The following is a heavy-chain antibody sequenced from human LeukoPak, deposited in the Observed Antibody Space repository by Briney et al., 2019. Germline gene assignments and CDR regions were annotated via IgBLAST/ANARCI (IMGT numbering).Heavy chain of an antibody. Sequence: GGSLRLSCAASGFTFSSYAMSWVRQAPGKGLEWVGRIKSKTDGGTTDYAAPVKGRFTISRDDSKNTLYLQMNSLKTEDTAVYYYTTDPWYYDSSGYYPYYFDYWGQGTLVTVSS. D-gene: IGHD3-22*01. CDR2: IKSKTDGGTT. J-gene: IGHJ4*02. CDR3: TTDPWYYDSSGYYPYYFDY. V-gene: IGHV3-15*01. CDR1: GFTFSSYA.